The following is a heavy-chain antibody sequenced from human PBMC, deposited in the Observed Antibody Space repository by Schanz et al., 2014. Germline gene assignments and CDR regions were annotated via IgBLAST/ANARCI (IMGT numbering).Heavy chain of an antibody. D-gene: IGHD3-9*01. CDR1: EFSFSSFG. CDR2: IGGSGDST. V-gene: IGHV3-23*01. J-gene: IGHJ4*02. Sequence: EVQLLESGGGLVQPGGSLRLSCAASEFSFSSFGMNWVRQAPGKGLEWVSGIGGSGDSTHYADSVKGRFIISRDNSKNALYLQVNSLRAEDTAVYYCAKHVRSLTGNDYWGQGTQVTVSS. CDR3: AKHVRSLTGNDY.